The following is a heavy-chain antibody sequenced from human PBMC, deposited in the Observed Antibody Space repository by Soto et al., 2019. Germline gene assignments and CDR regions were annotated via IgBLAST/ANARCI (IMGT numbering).Heavy chain of an antibody. CDR2: IKQDGSEK. J-gene: IGHJ4*02. D-gene: IGHD3-10*01. CDR1: GFTFSSYW. V-gene: IGHV3-7*01. CDR3: ARETMVRGVIATNFDY. Sequence: PGGSLRLSCAASGFTFSSYWMSWVRQAPGKGLEWVANIKQDGSEKYYVDSVKGRFTISRDNAKNSLYLQMNSLRAEDTAVYYCARETMVRGVIATNFDYWGQGTLVTVSS.